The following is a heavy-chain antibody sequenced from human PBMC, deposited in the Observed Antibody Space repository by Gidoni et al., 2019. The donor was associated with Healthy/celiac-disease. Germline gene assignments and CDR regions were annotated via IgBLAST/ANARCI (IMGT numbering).Heavy chain of an antibody. V-gene: IGHV3-23*01. D-gene: IGHD2-2*01. Sequence: EVPLLESGGGLVQPGGSLRLSCAASGFTFSSYAMRWVRQAPGKGLEWGSAISGSGGRTYYADSVKGRFTISRDNSKNTLYLQMNSLRAEDTAVYYCAKDLGDCSSTSCWGQGTLVTVSS. CDR1: GFTFSSYA. CDR2: ISGSGGRT. J-gene: IGHJ1*01. CDR3: AKDLGDCSSTSC.